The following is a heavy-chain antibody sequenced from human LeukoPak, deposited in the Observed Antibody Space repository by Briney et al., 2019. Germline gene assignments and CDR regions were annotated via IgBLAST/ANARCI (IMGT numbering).Heavy chain of an antibody. D-gene: IGHD6-13*01. J-gene: IGHJ5*02. Sequence: SETLSLTCAVYGGSFSGYYWSWIRQPPGKGLEWIGSIYYSGSTYYNPSLKSRVTISVDTSKNQFSLKLSSVTAADTAVYYCARGDPYSSSWYDNWFDPWGQGTLVTVSS. CDR3: ARGDPYSSSWYDNWFDP. CDR2: IYYSGST. CDR1: GGSFSGYY. V-gene: IGHV4-34*01.